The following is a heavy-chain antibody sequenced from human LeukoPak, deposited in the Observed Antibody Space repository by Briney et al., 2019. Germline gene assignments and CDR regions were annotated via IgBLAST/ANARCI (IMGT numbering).Heavy chain of an antibody. CDR3: ARGGDNYGYIFDY. Sequence: GSLRLSCAASGFTFSSYSMNWVRQAPGKGLEWVSSISSSSSYIYYADSVKGRFTISRDNAKNSLYLQMNNLRAEDTAVYYCARGGDNYGYIFDYWGQGTLVTVSS. CDR2: ISSSSSYI. V-gene: IGHV3-21*01. D-gene: IGHD5-18*01. CDR1: GFTFSSYS. J-gene: IGHJ4*02.